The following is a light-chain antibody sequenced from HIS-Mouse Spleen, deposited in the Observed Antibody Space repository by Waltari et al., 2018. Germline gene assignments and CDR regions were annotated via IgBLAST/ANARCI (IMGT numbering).Light chain of an antibody. J-gene: IGLJ3*02. CDR1: SSAVGSDNL. V-gene: IGLV2-23*01. CDR3: CSYAGSSTWV. CDR2: EGS. Sequence: QSALTQPASVSGSPGQSITISCNGTSSAVGSDNLVSWYQQHPGKAPKLMIYEGSKRPSGVSNRFSGSKSGNTASLTISGLQAEDEADYYCCSYAGSSTWVFGGGTKLTVL.